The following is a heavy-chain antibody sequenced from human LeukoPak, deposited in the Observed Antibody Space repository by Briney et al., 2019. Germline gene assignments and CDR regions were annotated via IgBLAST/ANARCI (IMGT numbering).Heavy chain of an antibody. CDR2: IYTSGDT. D-gene: IGHD6-6*01. J-gene: IGHJ4*02. Sequence: SETLYLTCTVSGGSISSYYWSWIRQPAGKGLEWIGRIYTSGDTNYNPSLKSRVTMSVDTSKNQFSLKLSSVTAADTAVYYCARFDSSSSGVDYWGQGTLVTVSS. V-gene: IGHV4-4*07. CDR3: ARFDSSSSGVDY. CDR1: GGSISSYY.